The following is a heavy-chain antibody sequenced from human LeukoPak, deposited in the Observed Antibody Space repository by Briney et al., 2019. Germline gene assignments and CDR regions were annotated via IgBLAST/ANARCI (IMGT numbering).Heavy chain of an antibody. D-gene: IGHD1-1*01. Sequence: ASVKVSCKASGYTFTGYYMHWVRQAPGQGLEWMGWINPNSGGTNYAQKFQGRVTMTRDTSISIAYMELSRLRSDDTAVYYCARDSQLQLPNNWFDPWGQGTLVTVSS. J-gene: IGHJ5*02. CDR3: ARDSQLQLPNNWFDP. CDR2: INPNSGGT. CDR1: GYTFTGYY. V-gene: IGHV1-2*02.